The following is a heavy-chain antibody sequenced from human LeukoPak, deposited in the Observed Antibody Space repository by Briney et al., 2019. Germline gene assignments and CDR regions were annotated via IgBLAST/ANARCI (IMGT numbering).Heavy chain of an antibody. Sequence: GGSLRLSCAASGFTFSDHYMDWVRQAPGKGLEWVGRTRHKANGYTTEYAASVKGRFTISRDDSKNSLYLQMNSLKTEDTAVYYCGRVKVAVRGTSDYWGQGTLVTVSS. V-gene: IGHV3-72*01. D-gene: IGHD6-13*01. CDR2: TRHKANGYTT. J-gene: IGHJ4*02. CDR1: GFTFSDHY. CDR3: GRVKVAVRGTSDY.